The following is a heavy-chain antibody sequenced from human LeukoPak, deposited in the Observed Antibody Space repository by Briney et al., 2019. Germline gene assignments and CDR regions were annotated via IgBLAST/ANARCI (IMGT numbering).Heavy chain of an antibody. V-gene: IGHV4-59*08. J-gene: IGHJ4*02. CDR3: ARRYCGGGSCYSSFDY. D-gene: IGHD2-15*01. CDR2: IYYSGST. CDR1: GGSISSYY. Sequence: SETLSLICTVSGGSISSYYWSWIRQPPGKGLEWIGYIYYSGSTSYNPSLKSRVTMSVHTSKNQFSLSLSSVTAADTAVYYCARRYCGGGSCYSSFDYWGRGTLVTVSS.